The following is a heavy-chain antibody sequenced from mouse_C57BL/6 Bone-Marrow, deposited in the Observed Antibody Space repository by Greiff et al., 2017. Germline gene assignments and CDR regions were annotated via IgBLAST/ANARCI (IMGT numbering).Heavy chain of an antibody. CDR2: IDPANGNT. CDR1: GFNINNTY. V-gene: IGHV14-3*01. D-gene: IGHD2-4*01. Sequence: EVQLQQSVAELVRPGASVKLSCTASGFNINNTYMHWVKQRPEQGLEWIGRIDPANGNTKYAPKFQGKATITADTSSNTAYLQLISLTSEDTAIYYCARRITTKKAWFAYWGQGTLVTVSA. J-gene: IGHJ3*01. CDR3: ARRITTKKAWFAY.